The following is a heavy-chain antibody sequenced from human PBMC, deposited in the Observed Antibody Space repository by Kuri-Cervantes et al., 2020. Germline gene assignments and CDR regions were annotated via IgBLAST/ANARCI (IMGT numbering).Heavy chain of an antibody. CDR2: IKQDGSVK. D-gene: IGHD1-1*01. CDR1: GFTFTFYW. J-gene: IGHJ4*02. Sequence: GESLKISCAASGFTFTFYWMTWVRQAPGKGLERVADIKQDGSVKYYVDSVKGRFTISRDNANNSLYLQMNSLRAEDTAVYYCARGYSQGGYWGQGTLVTVSS. V-gene: IGHV3-7*01. CDR3: ARGYSQGGY.